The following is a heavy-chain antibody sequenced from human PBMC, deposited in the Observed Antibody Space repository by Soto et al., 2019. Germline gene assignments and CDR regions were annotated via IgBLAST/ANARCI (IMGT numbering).Heavy chain of an antibody. V-gene: IGHV4-39*01. CDR3: ARASYSGSYYGMDV. Sequence: GPGGASETLSLTCTVSGGSISSSSYYWGWIRQPPGKGLEWIGSIYYSGSTYYNPSLESRVTISVDTSKNQFSLKLSSVTAADTAVYYCARASYSGSYYGMDVWGQGTTVTVSS. J-gene: IGHJ6*02. D-gene: IGHD1-26*01. CDR1: GGSISSSSYY. CDR2: IYYSGST.